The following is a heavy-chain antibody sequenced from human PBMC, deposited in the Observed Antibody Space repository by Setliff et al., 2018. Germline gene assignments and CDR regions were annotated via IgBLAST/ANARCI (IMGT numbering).Heavy chain of an antibody. CDR3: ARGELTWDF. D-gene: IGHD1-26*01. CDR1: GASIASGGSY. CDR2: IDYTGST. J-gene: IGHJ4*02. V-gene: IGHV4-31*03. Sequence: SETLSLTCTVSGASIASGGSYWSWLRQHPGKGLEWIGYIDYTGSTFYNPSLKSRVTISLEKSKNQFSLKLSSVTAADTAVYYCARGELTWDFWGQGTLVTVSS.